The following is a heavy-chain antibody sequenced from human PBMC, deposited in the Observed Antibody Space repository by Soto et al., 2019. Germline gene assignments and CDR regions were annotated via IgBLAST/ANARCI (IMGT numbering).Heavy chain of an antibody. CDR1: GGSISSGGYS. D-gene: IGHD6-19*01. Sequence: SETLSLTCAVSGGSISSGGYSWSWIRQPPGKGLEWIGYIYHSGSTYYNPSLKSRVTISVDRSKNQFSLKLSSVTAADTAVYYCARDRRLTRIAGAGKDYYYYGMDVWGKGTTVTVPS. CDR3: ARDRRLTRIAGAGKDYYYYGMDV. V-gene: IGHV4-30-2*01. CDR2: IYHSGST. J-gene: IGHJ6*04.